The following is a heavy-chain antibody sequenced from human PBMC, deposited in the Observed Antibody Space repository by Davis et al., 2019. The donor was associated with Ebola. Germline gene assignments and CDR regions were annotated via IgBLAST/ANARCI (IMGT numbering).Heavy chain of an antibody. CDR2: SKPKDGRK. CDR1: GYTFINDY. CDR3: ARGRTAIGADV. V-gene: IGHV1-46*01. Sequence: AASVKVSCKASGYTFINDYIHWVLHSPFTWPEWMGISKPKDGRKKLDQKFQGRIIMARDTSTSTAYRELSSLRLEDTEVYYCARGRTAIGADVWGQGTTVTVS. D-gene: IGHD6-25*01. J-gene: IGHJ6*02.